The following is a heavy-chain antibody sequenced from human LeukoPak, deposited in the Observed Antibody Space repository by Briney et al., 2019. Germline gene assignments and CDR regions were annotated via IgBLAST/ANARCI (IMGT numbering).Heavy chain of an antibody. Sequence: GESLKISCKGSGYSFTSYWIAWVRQMPGKGLEWMGIIYPGDSDTRYSPSFQGQVTISADKSINTAYLEWSSLEASDTAMYYCARGIVASAGSRIYYFDCWGQGTLVTVSS. CDR1: GYSFTSYW. V-gene: IGHV5-51*01. D-gene: IGHD6-13*01. J-gene: IGHJ4*02. CDR2: IYPGDSDT. CDR3: ARGIVASAGSRIYYFDC.